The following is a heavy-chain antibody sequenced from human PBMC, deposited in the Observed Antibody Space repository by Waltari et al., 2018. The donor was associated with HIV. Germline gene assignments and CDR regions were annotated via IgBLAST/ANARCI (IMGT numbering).Heavy chain of an antibody. J-gene: IGHJ4*02. CDR1: GYSISSGYY. Sequence: QVQLQESGPGLVKPSETLSLTCAVSGYSISSGYYWGWIRQPPGKGLEWIGSIYHSGSTYYNPSLKSRVTISVDTSKNQFSLKLSSVTAADTAVYYCARVEVYCSGGSCYSGAPDYWGQGTLVTVSS. D-gene: IGHD2-15*01. CDR2: IYHSGST. CDR3: ARVEVYCSGGSCYSGAPDY. V-gene: IGHV4-38-2*01.